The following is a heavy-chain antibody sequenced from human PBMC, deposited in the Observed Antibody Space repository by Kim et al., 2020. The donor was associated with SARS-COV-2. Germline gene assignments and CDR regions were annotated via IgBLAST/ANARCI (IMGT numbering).Heavy chain of an antibody. Sequence: GGSLRLSCAASGHIFTNSPMHWLRQAPGKGLEWVAVISIDGTSTQYTDSAKGRFTFSSDNSKNILYLQMTNLRPADTALYFCARGGESSGHAGAFDIWGQGTLVSVSS. D-gene: IGHD3-22*01. V-gene: IGHV3-30*10. CDR1: GHIFTNSP. CDR3: ARGGESSGHAGAFDI. CDR2: ISIDGTST. J-gene: IGHJ3*02.